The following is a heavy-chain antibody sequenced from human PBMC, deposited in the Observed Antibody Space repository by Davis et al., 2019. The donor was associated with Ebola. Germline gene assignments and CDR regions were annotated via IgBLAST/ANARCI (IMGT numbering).Heavy chain of an antibody. V-gene: IGHV3-23*01. J-gene: IGHJ4*02. D-gene: IGHD5-12*01. Sequence: PSETLSLTCAVYGGSFSGYYWSWIRQAPGKGLEWVSAISGSGGSTYYADSVKGRFTISRDNSKNTLYLQMNSLRAEDTAVYYCAKDVSWLRFGYFDYWGQGTLVTVSS. CDR3: AKDVSWLRFGYFDY. CDR1: GGSFSGYY. CDR2: ISGSGGST.